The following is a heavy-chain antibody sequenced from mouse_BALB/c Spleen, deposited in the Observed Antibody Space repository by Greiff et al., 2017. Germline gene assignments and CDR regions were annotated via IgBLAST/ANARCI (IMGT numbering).Heavy chain of an antibody. CDR3: ARPGDYYYGSSEAWFAY. V-gene: IGHV3-2*02. Sequence: EVQGVESGPGLVKPSQSLSLTCTVTGYSITSDYAWNWIRQFPGNKLEWMGYISYSGSTSYNPSLKSRISITRDTSKNQFFLQLNSVTTEDTATYYCARPGDYYYGSSEAWFAYWGQGTLVTVSA. D-gene: IGHD1-1*01. CDR2: ISYSGST. CDR1: GYSITSDYA. J-gene: IGHJ3*01.